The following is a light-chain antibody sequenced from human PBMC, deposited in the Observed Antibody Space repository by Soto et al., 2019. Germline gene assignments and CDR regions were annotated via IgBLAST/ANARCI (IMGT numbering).Light chain of an antibody. J-gene: IGLJ2*01. CDR1: SGYSNYK. CDR3: GVDQGSRSNFVVV. Sequence: QTVVTQPPSTSASLGASVTLTCTVSSGYSNYKVAWYQQRAGKGPLFVMRVGTGGIEGSKGDGIPDRFSVSGSGLNRYLTITNIQEEDEGDYHCGVDQGSRSNFVVVFGGGTKLTVL. V-gene: IGLV9-49*01. CDR2: VGTGGIEG.